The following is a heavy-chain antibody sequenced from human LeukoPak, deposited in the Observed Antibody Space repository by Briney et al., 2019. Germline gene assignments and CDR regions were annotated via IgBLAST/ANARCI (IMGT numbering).Heavy chain of an antibody. Sequence: SVKVSCKASGGTFSSYAISWVRQAPGQGLEWMGGIIPIFGTANYAQKFQGRVTITADESTSTAYMELSSLRSEDTAVYYCARGLRYFGWLLSGAFDIWGQGTMVTVSS. J-gene: IGHJ3*02. D-gene: IGHD3-9*01. V-gene: IGHV1-69*13. CDR1: GGTFSSYA. CDR3: ARGLRYFGWLLSGAFDI. CDR2: IIPIFGTA.